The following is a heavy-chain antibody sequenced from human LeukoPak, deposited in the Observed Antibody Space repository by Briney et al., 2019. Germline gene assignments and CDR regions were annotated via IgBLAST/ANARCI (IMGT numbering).Heavy chain of an antibody. J-gene: IGHJ4*03. CDR1: GGSVSSGSYY. Sequence: SETLSLTCTVSGGSVSSGSYYWSWIRQPPGKGLEWIGYIYYSGSTNYNPSLKSRVTISVDTSKNQFSLKLSSVTAADTAVYYCARGTYDFWSGYSSPKPLDYWGQGTAVTVSS. CDR3: ARGTYDFWSGYSSPKPLDY. CDR2: IYYSGST. V-gene: IGHV4-61*01. D-gene: IGHD3-3*01.